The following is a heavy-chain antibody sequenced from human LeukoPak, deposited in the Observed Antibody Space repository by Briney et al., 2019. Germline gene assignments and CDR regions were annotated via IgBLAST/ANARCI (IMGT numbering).Heavy chain of an antibody. CDR2: ISSSGSTI. V-gene: IGHV3-11*01. CDR1: GFTFSDCY. D-gene: IGHD3-22*01. J-gene: IGHJ3*02. CDR3: ASSYYYDSSGSSDAFDI. Sequence: PGGSLTLSCAASGFTFSDCYMSWIRQAPGKGLEWVSYISSSGSTIYYADSVKGRFTISRDNAKNSLYLQMNSLRAEDTAVYYCASSYYYDSSGSSDAFDIWGQGTMVSVSS.